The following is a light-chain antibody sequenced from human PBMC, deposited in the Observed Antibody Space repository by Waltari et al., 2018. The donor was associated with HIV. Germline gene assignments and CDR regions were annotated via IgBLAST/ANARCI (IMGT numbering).Light chain of an antibody. CDR1: SSNIGSNY. CDR2: RNN. CDR3: AAWDNSLSVLVV. J-gene: IGLJ2*01. Sequence: QSVLTQTPSASGTPGQRVTISCSGSSSNIGSNYVYWYQQLPGTAPKLLIYRNNQRPSGAPDRFSGSKSGTSASLAISGLRSEDEADYYCAAWDNSLSVLVVFGGGTKLTVL. V-gene: IGLV1-47*01.